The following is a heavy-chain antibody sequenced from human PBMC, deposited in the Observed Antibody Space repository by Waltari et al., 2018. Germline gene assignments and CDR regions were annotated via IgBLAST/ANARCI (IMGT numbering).Heavy chain of an antibody. J-gene: IGHJ4*02. Sequence: QVQLVQSGAEVKKPGASVKVSCKASGYTFTGYYMHWVRQAPGQGLEWMGRINPNSGGTNKAQKFQGRVTRTRDTSISTAYMELSRRRSDDTAVYYGARLAGYDSSGYWGQGTLVTVSS. D-gene: IGHD3-22*01. CDR2: INPNSGGT. CDR3: ARLAGYDSSGY. CDR1: GYTFTGYY. V-gene: IGHV1-2*06.